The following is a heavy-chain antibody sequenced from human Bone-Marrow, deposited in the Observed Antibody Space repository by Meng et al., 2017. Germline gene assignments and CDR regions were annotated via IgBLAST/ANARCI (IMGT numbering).Heavy chain of an antibody. D-gene: IGHD5-12*01. V-gene: IGHV4-31*03. CDR3: ARDSGYSGYDSGSYFDY. CDR1: GGSISSGGYY. Sequence: SETLSLTCTVSGGSISSGGYYWSWIRQHPGKGLEWIGYIYYSGSTYYNPSLKSRVTISVDTSKNQFSLKLSSVTAADTAVYYCARDSGYSGYDSGSYFDYWGQGTRVTGAS. J-gene: IGHJ4*02. CDR2: IYYSGST.